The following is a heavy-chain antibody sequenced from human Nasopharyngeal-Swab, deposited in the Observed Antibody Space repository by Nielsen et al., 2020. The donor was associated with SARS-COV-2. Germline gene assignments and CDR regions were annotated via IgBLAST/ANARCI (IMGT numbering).Heavy chain of an antibody. CDR2: ISYDGSNK. J-gene: IGHJ4*02. CDR1: GFTFSSYA. CDR3: ARVAPKYYDILTGYTRQYYFDY. V-gene: IGHV3-30-3*01. D-gene: IGHD3-9*01. Sequence: GGSLRLSCAASGFTFSSYAMHWVRQAPGKGLEWVAVISYDGSNKYYPDSVKGRFTISRDNAKNSLYLQMNSLRAEDTAVYYCARVAPKYYDILTGYTRQYYFDYWGQGTLVTVSS.